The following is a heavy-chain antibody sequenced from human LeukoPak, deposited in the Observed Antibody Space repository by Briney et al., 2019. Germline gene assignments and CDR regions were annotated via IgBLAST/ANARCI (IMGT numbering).Heavy chain of an antibody. D-gene: IGHD3-3*01. CDR3: ARDGDYDFWSGYPLNWFDP. V-gene: IGHV1-46*03. CDR1: GYTFTSYY. J-gene: IGHJ5*02. Sequence: ASVKVSCKASGYTFTSYYMHWVRQAPGQGLEWMGIINPSGGSTSYAQKFQGRVTMTRDTSTSTVYMELSSLRSEDTAVYYWARDGDYDFWSGYPLNWFDPWGQGTLVTVSS. CDR2: INPSGGST.